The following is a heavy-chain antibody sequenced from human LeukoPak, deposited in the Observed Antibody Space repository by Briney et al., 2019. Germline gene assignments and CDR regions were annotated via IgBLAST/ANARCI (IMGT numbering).Heavy chain of an antibody. CDR3: ARGPLHYCSGGDCFPSD. CDR2: IKQDGSDK. V-gene: IGHV3-7*01. CDR1: GFTFNSSW. J-gene: IGHJ4*02. D-gene: IGHD2-15*01. Sequence: GGSLRLSCAASGFTFNSSWMNWVRQAPGKGLEWVASIKQDGSDKYYVDSVKGRFTISRDSARTSLLLQMNSLRAEDTAVYFCARGPLHYCSGGDCFPSDWGQGTLVTVS.